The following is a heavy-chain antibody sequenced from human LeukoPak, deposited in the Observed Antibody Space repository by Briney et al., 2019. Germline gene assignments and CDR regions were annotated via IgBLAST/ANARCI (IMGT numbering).Heavy chain of an antibody. CDR3: ARSLNVLRYFDWPRAFDY. CDR1: GGSISSSSYY. V-gene: IGHV4-39*07. D-gene: IGHD3-9*01. CDR2: MYYSGSS. Sequence: PSETLSLTCNVSGGSISSSSYYWGWIRRPPGKGLEWIGSMYYSGSSYYNPSLKSRVTISVDTSKNQFSLKLSSVTAADTAVYYCARSLNVLRYFDWPRAFDYWGQGTLVTVSS. J-gene: IGHJ4*02.